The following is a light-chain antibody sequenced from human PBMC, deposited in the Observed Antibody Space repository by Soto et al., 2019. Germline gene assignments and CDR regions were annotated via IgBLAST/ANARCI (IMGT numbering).Light chain of an antibody. J-gene: IGLJ2*01. CDR2: EVS. Sequence: QSVLTQPASVSGSPGQSITISCTGTSSDIGGYNYVSWYQHHPGQAPKLIIFEVSHRPSGVSNRFSGSKSGNTASLTISGLQPEDEADYYCTSYTRTRNLLFGGGTKLTVL. CDR1: SSDIGGYNY. V-gene: IGLV2-14*01. CDR3: TSYTRTRNLL.